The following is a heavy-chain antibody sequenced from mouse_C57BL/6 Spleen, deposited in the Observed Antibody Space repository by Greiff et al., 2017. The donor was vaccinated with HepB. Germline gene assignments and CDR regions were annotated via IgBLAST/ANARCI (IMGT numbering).Heavy chain of an antibody. Sequence: EVQVVESGGGLVKPGGSLKLSCAASGFTFSSYSMSWVRQTPEKRLEWVATISDGGSYTYYPDNVKGRFPISRDNAKNNLYLQMSHPKSEDTAMYYCARDRWGLYDYGMDYWGQGTSVTVSS. CDR1: GFTFSSYS. CDR2: ISDGGSYT. V-gene: IGHV5-4*01. D-gene: IGHD2-4*01. CDR3: ARDRWGLYDYGMDY. J-gene: IGHJ4*01.